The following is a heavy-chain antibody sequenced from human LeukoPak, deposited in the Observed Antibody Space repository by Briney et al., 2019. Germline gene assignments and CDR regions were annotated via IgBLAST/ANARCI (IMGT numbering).Heavy chain of an antibody. CDR2: INHSGST. J-gene: IGHJ4*02. CDR3: ARNRIAVAVGNFDY. Sequence: SETLSLTCAVYGGSFSGYYWSWIRQSPGKGLEWIGEINHSGSTNYNPSLKSRVTISVVTSKNQFSLKLSSVTAADTAVYYCARNRIAVAVGNFDYWGQGTLVTVSS. CDR1: GGSFSGYY. V-gene: IGHV4-34*01. D-gene: IGHD6-19*01.